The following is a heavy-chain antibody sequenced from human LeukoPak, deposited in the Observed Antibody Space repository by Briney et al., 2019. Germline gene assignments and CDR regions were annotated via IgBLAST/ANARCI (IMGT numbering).Heavy chain of an antibody. V-gene: IGHV4-34*01. Sequence: SETLSLTCAVYGGSFSGYYWSWIRQPPGKGLEWIGEINHSGSTNYNPSLKSRVTISVDTSKNQFSLKLSSVTAADTAVYYCARFAFWSDAFDIWGQGTMVTVSS. CDR2: INHSGST. CDR1: GGSFSGYY. J-gene: IGHJ3*02. CDR3: ARFAFWSDAFDI. D-gene: IGHD3-3*01.